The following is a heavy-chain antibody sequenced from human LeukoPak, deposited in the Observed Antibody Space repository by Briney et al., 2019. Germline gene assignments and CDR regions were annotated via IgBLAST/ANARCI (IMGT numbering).Heavy chain of an antibody. CDR2: IIPIFGTA. J-gene: IGHJ3*02. V-gene: IGHV1-69*13. Sequence: ASVKVSCKASGGTFSSYAISWVRQAPGQGLEWMGGIIPIFGTANYAQKFQGRVTIAADESTSTAYMELSSPRSEDTAVYYCARDAVPAASDAFDIWGQGTMVTVSS. CDR3: ARDAVPAASDAFDI. D-gene: IGHD2-2*01. CDR1: GGTFSSYA.